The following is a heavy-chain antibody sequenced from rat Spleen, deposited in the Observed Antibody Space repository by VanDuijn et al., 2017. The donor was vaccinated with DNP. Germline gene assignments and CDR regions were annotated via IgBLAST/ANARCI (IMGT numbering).Heavy chain of an antibody. CDR3: TRGAGSPYWSFDF. J-gene: IGHJ1*01. CDR1: GFTFSFYG. D-gene: IGHD5-1*01. CDR2: ISLSGGST. Sequence: EVKLVESGGGLVQPGRSLKLSCVASGFTFSFYGMAWVRQAPKKGLEWVAYISLSGGSTYYRDSVKGRFTISRDNAKNTLYLQMNSLRSEDTATYYCTRGAGSPYWSFDFWGPGTVVTVSS. V-gene: IGHV5S13*01.